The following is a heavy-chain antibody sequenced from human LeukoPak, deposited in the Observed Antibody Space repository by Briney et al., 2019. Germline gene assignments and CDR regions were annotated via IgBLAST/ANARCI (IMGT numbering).Heavy chain of an antibody. D-gene: IGHD3-22*01. CDR2: ISDSGGNT. CDR1: GFTFSTYA. V-gene: IGHV3-23*01. Sequence: GGSLRLSCAASGFTFSTYAMSWVRQAPGKGLEWISTISDSGGNTYYADSVKGRFTISRDNSKNTVYLQMNSLRAEDTAVYYCAKGADYSDSSGYYHYWGQGTLVTVSS. CDR3: AKGADYSDSSGYYHY. J-gene: IGHJ4*02.